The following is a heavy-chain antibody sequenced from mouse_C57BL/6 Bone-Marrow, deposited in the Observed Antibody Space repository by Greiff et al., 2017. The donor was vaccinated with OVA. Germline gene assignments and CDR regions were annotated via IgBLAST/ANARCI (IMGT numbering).Heavy chain of an antibody. Sequence: VKLLESGAELARPGASVKLSCKASGYTFTSYGISWVKQRTGQGLEWIGEIYPRSGNTYYNEKFKGKATLTADKSSSTAYMELRSLTSEDSAVYFCARGELRLGYWGQGTTLTVSS. CDR1: GYTFTSYG. D-gene: IGHD3-2*02. CDR3: ARGELRLGY. CDR2: IYPRSGNT. J-gene: IGHJ2*01. V-gene: IGHV1-81*01.